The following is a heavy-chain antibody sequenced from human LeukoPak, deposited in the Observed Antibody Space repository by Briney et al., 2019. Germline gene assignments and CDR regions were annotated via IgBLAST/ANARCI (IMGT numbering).Heavy chain of an antibody. Sequence: ASVKVSCEASGYTFTSYYMHWVRQAPGQGLEWMGIINPSGGSTSYAQKFQGRVTMTRDTSTSTVYMELSSLRSEDTAVYYCARDSVESYYYDSSGYTTVGEYFQHWGQGTLVTVSS. V-gene: IGHV1-46*01. CDR2: INPSGGST. CDR3: ARDSVESYYYDSSGYTTVGEYFQH. CDR1: GYTFTSYY. D-gene: IGHD3-22*01. J-gene: IGHJ1*01.